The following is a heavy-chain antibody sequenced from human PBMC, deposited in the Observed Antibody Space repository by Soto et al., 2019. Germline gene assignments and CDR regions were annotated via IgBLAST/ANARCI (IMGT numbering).Heavy chain of an antibody. CDR1: GGSISSGGYY. CDR2: IYYSGST. CDR3: ARVCGGDCHYGMDV. D-gene: IGHD2-21*02. J-gene: IGHJ6*02. Sequence: QVQLQESGPGLVKPSQTLSLTCTVSGGSISSGGYYWSWIRQHPGKGLEWIGYIYYSGSTYYNPPLKSRVTISVATSKNLFSLKLSSVTAAATAVYYCARVCGGDCHYGMDVWGQGTTVTVSS. V-gene: IGHV4-31*03.